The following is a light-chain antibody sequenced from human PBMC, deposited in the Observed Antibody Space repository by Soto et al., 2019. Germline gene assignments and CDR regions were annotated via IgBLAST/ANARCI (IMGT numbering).Light chain of an antibody. CDR2: DNN. CDR1: SSNIGNNY. Sequence: QSVLTQPPSVSAAPGQKVTISCFGSSSNIGNNYVSWYQQLPGTAPKLPIYDNNKRPSGIPDRFSGSKSGTSATLGITGLQTGDEADYYCGTWDSSLSAVVFGGGTKLTVL. V-gene: IGLV1-51*01. CDR3: GTWDSSLSAVV. J-gene: IGLJ2*01.